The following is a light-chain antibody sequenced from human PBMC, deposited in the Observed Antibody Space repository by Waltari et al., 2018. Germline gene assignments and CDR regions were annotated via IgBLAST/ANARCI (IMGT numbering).Light chain of an antibody. CDR1: SSDVGGYNY. Sequence: QSALTQPRSVSGSPGQSVTISCTGTSSDVGGYNYVSWYQQHPDKAPKFMIYDASNRPSGVPDRFSGSKSGNTAFLTISGLQAEDEADYYCCSYAGSYGVFGGGTKLTVL. V-gene: IGLV2-11*01. J-gene: IGLJ2*01. CDR2: DAS. CDR3: CSYAGSYGV.